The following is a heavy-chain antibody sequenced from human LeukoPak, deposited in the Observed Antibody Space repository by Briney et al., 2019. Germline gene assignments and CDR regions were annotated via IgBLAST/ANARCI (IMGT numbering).Heavy chain of an antibody. D-gene: IGHD6-19*01. Sequence: PGESLKISCKGSGYSFANYWIGWVRQMPGKGLEWMGIIYPGDSDTRYSPSFQGQVTISADKSISTAYLQWRSLKASDTAMYYCARHRHLGGWYKPDYWGQGTLVTVSS. CDR2: IYPGDSDT. CDR3: ARHRHLGGWYKPDY. CDR1: GYSFANYW. V-gene: IGHV5-51*01. J-gene: IGHJ4*02.